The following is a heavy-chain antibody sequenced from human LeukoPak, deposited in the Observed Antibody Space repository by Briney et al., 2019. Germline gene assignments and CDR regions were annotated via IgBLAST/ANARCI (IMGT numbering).Heavy chain of an antibody. J-gene: IGHJ4*02. Sequence: ASVKVSCKASDYTFTHYGIIWVRQAPGQGLGWMGWISGYNGDTNYAQKPRDRVTMTTDTSTTTAYMELRSLRSDDTALYYCARAKGGTGWYFDYWGQGTLVTVSS. CDR3: ARAKGGTGWYFDY. D-gene: IGHD6-19*01. V-gene: IGHV1-18*01. CDR2: ISGYNGDT. CDR1: DYTFTHYG.